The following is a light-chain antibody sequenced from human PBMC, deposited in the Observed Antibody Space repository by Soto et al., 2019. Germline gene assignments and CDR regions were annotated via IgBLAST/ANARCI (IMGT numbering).Light chain of an antibody. CDR3: QQYGSSPVT. CDR1: QSVSSSY. Sequence: EIVLTQSPGTLSLSPGERATLSCRASQSVSSSYLAWYQRKPGQAPRLLIYGASSRAAGIPVRFSGSGSGTDFTLRISRLEPEDFAVYYCQQYGSSPVTFGHGTKVEIK. J-gene: IGKJ1*01. CDR2: GAS. V-gene: IGKV3-20*01.